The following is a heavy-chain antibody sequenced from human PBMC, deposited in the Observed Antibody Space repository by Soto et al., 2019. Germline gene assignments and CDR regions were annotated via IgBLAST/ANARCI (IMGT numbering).Heavy chain of an antibody. CDR1: GFTFSSYW. V-gene: IGHV3-7*03. CDR2: INQDGSET. Sequence: VQLVQSGGGVVQPGRSLRLYCAASGFTFSSYWMSWVRQAPGKGLVWVANINQDGSETSYVDSVKGRFTISRDNAKNSLYLQTNSLRADDTAVYYCARVLKSMITFEGIIGSSDCWRQGTLITVSS. J-gene: IGHJ4*02. CDR3: ARVLKSMITFEGIIGSSDC. D-gene: IGHD3-16*02.